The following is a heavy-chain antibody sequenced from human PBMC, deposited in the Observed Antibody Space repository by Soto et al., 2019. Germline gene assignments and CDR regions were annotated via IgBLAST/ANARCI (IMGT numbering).Heavy chain of an antibody. D-gene: IGHD6-19*01. CDR2: IRKRVHSYTT. Sequence: EVQLVESGGDLVQPGGSLRLSCAASGFPFSDRYMDWVRQAPGKGREWVGRIRKRVHSYTTEYAASVKGRFTILRDDSKNSLDLEMSSLKTEDTAVYYCATGIGRAGTGYWGQGTLVTVSS. V-gene: IGHV3-72*01. CDR1: GFPFSDRY. CDR3: ATGIGRAGTGY. J-gene: IGHJ4*02.